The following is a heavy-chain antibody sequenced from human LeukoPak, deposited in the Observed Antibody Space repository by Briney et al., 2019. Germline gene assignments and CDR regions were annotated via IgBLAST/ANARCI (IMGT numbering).Heavy chain of an antibody. V-gene: IGHV1-8*01. D-gene: IGHD1-26*01. CDR1: GYTFTSYD. CDR2: MNPNSGNT. CDR3: ARVSYDSIVGATWAFDY. J-gene: IGHJ4*02. Sequence: ASVKVSCKASGYTFTSYDINWVRQATGQGLEWRGWMNPNSGNTGYAQKFQGRVTMTRNTSRSTAYMELSSLRSEDTAVYYCARVSYDSIVGATWAFDYWGQGTLVTVSS.